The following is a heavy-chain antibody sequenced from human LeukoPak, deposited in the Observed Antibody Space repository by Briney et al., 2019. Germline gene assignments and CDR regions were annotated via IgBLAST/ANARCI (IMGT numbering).Heavy chain of an antibody. CDR3: AKDLVRGSSWYASNFDY. V-gene: IGHV3-30*02. CDR2: IRYDGSNK. D-gene: IGHD6-13*01. J-gene: IGHJ4*02. CDR1: GFTFSSYG. Sequence: GGSLRLSCAASGFTFSSYGMHWVRQAPGKGLEWVAFIRYDGSNKYYADSVKGRFTISRDNSKNTLYLQMNCLRAEDTAVYYCAKDLVRGSSWYASNFDYWGQGTLVTVSS.